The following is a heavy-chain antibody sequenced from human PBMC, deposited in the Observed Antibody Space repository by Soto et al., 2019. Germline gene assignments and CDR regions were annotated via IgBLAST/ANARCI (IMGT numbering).Heavy chain of an antibody. Sequence: SVKVSCKASGFTFTSSAVQWVRQARGQRLEWIGWIVVGSGNTNYAQKFQERVTITRDMSTSTAYMELSSLRSEDTAVYYCAAPRIAAQYYYYYYGMDVWGQGTTVTVSS. CDR1: GFTFTSSA. CDR2: IVVGSGNT. J-gene: IGHJ6*02. CDR3: AAPRIAAQYYYYYYGMDV. V-gene: IGHV1-58*01. D-gene: IGHD6-6*01.